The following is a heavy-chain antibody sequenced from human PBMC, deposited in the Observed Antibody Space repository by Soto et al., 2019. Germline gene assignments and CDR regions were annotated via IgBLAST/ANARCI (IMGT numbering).Heavy chain of an antibody. D-gene: IGHD5-12*01. V-gene: IGHV1-2*04. Sequence: QVQLVQSGAEVKEPGASVTVSCRASGDRFTDYYMHWVRQAPGQGLEWMGWINPNSGVTKYAQKLQGWVTMTRDTSITTVVMQLSRLGFDDTAIYYCARESGGATATLDYYYFDMDVWGTGTTVTVSS. CDR2: INPNSGVT. CDR3: ARESGGATATLDYYYFDMDV. CDR1: GDRFTDYY. J-gene: IGHJ6*03.